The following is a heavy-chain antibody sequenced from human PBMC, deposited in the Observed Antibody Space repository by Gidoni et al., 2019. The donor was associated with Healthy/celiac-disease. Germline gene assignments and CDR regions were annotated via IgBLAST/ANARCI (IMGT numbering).Heavy chain of an antibody. CDR1: GFTFSSYW. J-gene: IGHJ4*02. V-gene: IGHV3-74*01. CDR2: INSDGSST. D-gene: IGHD6-13*01. CDR3: ARDLTGIAAAGQSVY. Sequence: EVQLVESGGGLVQPGGSLRLSCAASGFTFSSYWVHWVRQAPGKGLVWVSRINSDGSSTSYADSVKGRFTISRDNAKNTLYLQMNSLRAEDTAVYYCARDLTGIAAAGQSVYWGQGTLVTVSS.